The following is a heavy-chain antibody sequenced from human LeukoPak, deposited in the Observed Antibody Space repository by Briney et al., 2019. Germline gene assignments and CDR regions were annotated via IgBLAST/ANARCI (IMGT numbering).Heavy chain of an antibody. J-gene: IGHJ4*02. V-gene: IGHV4-39*07. Sequence: SETLSLTCTVSGGSISSSGYYWGWIRQPPGKGLEWIGSIYYSGSTFYNPSLKSRVTISVDTSKNQFSLNLSSVTAADTAVYYCARRHVQYTSSSDPYYFDYWGQGTLVTVSS. D-gene: IGHD6-6*01. CDR1: GGSISSSGYY. CDR2: IYYSGST. CDR3: ARRHVQYTSSSDPYYFDY.